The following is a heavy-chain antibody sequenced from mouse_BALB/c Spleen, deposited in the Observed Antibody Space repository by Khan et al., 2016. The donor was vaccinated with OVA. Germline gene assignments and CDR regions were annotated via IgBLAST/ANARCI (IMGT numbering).Heavy chain of an antibody. CDR2: ISSGGKT. Sequence: EVELVESGGGLVKPGGSLKLSCAASGFTFSNYAMSWVRQTPEKRLEWVASISSGGKTYYPDSVKGRFPISRDNARNILSLQMSSVRSEDTAMYDCARDGWFAYWGQGTLVTGSA. CDR1: GFTFSNYA. J-gene: IGHJ3*01. CDR3: ARDGWFAY. V-gene: IGHV5-6-5*01.